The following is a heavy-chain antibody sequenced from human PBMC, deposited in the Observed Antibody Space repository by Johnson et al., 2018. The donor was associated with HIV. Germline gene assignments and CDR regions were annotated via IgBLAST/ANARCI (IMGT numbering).Heavy chain of an antibody. CDR1: GFTFSSYG. Sequence: QVHLVESGGGVVQPRGSLRLSCAASGFTFSSYGMHWVRQAPGTGLEWVAVIWYDGSNKYYADSVKGRFTISRDNSKNTLYLQMNSLRAEDTAVYYCVREQRPPNAFDIWGQGTMVTVSS. V-gene: IGHV3-30*19. CDR2: IWYDGSNK. J-gene: IGHJ3*02. CDR3: VREQRPPNAFDI.